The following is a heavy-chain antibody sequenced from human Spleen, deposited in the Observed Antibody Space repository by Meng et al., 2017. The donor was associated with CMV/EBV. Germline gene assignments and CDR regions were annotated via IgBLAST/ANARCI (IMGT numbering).Heavy chain of an antibody. CDR2: IPYDGSDI. CDR1: GFRFSNFA. D-gene: IGHD3-22*01. CDR3: ASNYYYDSSGYYFPLWY. V-gene: IGHV3-30*04. J-gene: IGHJ4*02. Sequence: GGSLRLSCAASGFRFSNFAMHWVRQAPGKGLEWVAVIPYDGSDIDYADSVKGRFTISRDNFKNTLYLQMSSLRVEDTAVYYCASNYYYDSSGYYFPLWYWGQGTLVTVSS.